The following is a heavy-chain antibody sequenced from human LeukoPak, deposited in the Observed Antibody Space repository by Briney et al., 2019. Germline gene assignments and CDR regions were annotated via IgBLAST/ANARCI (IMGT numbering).Heavy chain of an antibody. V-gene: IGHV3-7*01. J-gene: IGHJ6*03. D-gene: IGHD2/OR15-2a*01. CDR2: IKQDGSEK. CDR1: GFPFSSYW. CDR3: ARDNRNYYYYMDV. Sequence: QTGGSLRLSCAASGFPFSSYWMTWVRQAPGKGLEWVANIKQDGSEKYYVDSVKGRFTISRDNAKNSLYLQMNSPRAEDTAVFYCARDNRNYYYYMDVWGKGTTVTVSS.